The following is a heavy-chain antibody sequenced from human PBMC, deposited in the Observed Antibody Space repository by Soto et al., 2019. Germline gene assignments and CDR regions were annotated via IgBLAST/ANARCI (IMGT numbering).Heavy chain of an antibody. V-gene: IGHV1-58*01. CDR2: IVVGSGNT. CDR3: AAFDPGPMGFDP. CDR1: GFTFFSSA. Sequence: SVKVSCKVSGFTFFSSAVQWVRQARGQRLEWIGKIVVGSGNTNYAQKFQERVTITRDMSTSTAYMELSSLRSEDTAFYYCAAFDPGPMGFDPWGQGTLVTVSS. D-gene: IGHD3-9*01. J-gene: IGHJ5*02.